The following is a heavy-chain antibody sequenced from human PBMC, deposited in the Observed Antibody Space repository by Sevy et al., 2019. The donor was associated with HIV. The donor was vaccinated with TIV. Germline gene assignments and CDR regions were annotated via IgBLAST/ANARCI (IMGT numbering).Heavy chain of an antibody. CDR1: GFTFSSYS. D-gene: IGHD2-2*02. V-gene: IGHV3-21*01. Sequence: GGSLRLSCAASGFTFSSYSMNWVRQAPGKGLEWVSSISSSSSYIYYADSVKGRFTISRDNAKNSLYLQMNSLRAEDTAVYYCARDHRIVVVPAAIQRVGYFDYWGQGTLVTVSS. J-gene: IGHJ4*02. CDR2: ISSSSSYI. CDR3: ARDHRIVVVPAAIQRVGYFDY.